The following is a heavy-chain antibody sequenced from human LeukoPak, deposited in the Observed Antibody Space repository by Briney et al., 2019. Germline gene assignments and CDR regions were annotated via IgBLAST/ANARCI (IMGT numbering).Heavy chain of an antibody. CDR3: AVGYYGSGNPFDY. CDR1: GGSISSGGYY. CDR2: IYYSGST. D-gene: IGHD3-10*01. J-gene: IGHJ4*02. Sequence: PSQTLSLTCAVSGGSISSGGYYWGWIRQHSGKGLEWVGYIYYSGSTYYNPSLKSRVTISVDTSKNQFSLKLSSVTAADTAVYYCAVGYYGSGNPFDYRGQGTLVTVSS. V-gene: IGHV4-31*11.